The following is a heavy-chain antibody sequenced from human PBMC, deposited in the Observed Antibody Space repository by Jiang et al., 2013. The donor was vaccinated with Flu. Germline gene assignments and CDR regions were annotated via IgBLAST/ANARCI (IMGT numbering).Heavy chain of an antibody. D-gene: IGHD2-8*01. CDR1: GSVSATL. V-gene: IGHV3-73*01. CDR3: ARRACWESGCRSLEH. Sequence: GSLRLSCEASGSVSATLIYTGSARPPERARVVAVLNERENYVTASAASVRGRFSLSRDDARSTAFLQMNSLKIEDTATYFCARRACWESGCRSLEHWGQGTRVTVSS. J-gene: IGHJ1*01. CDR2: LNERENYVT.